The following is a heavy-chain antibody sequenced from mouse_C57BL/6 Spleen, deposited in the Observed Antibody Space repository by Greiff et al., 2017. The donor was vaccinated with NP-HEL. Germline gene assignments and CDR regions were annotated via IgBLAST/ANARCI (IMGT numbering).Heavy chain of an antibody. CDR1: GYTFTDYE. V-gene: IGHV1-15*01. CDR3: TGGLLRSCDY. Sequence: QVQLQQSGAELVRPGASVTLSCKASGYTFTDYEMHWVKQTPVHGLEWIGAIDPETGGTAYNQKFKGKAILTADKSSSTAYMELRSLTSEDSAVYYCTGGLLRSCDYWGQGTTLTVSS. D-gene: IGHD2-3*01. J-gene: IGHJ2*01. CDR2: IDPETGGT.